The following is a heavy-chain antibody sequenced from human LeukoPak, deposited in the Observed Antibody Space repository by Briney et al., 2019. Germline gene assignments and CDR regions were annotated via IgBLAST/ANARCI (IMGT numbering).Heavy chain of an antibody. CDR3: ARGGWRAPDAFDI. CDR1: GGSISSYY. J-gene: IGHJ3*02. Sequence: SETLSLTCTVSGGSISSYYWSWIRQPPGKGLEWIGYIYYSGSTNYNPSLKSRVTISVDTSKNQFSLKLSSVTAADTAVYYCARGGWRAPDAFDIWGQGTMVTVSS. D-gene: IGHD6-19*01. V-gene: IGHV4-59*01. CDR2: IYYSGST.